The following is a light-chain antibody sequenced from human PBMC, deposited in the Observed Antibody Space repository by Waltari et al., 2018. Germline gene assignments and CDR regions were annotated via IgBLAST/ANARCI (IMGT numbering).Light chain of an antibody. CDR1: NIGSQQ. V-gene: IGLV3-21*02. J-gene: IGLJ3*02. CDR3: QVWDNSGDHPWV. Sequence: SYVVTQPPSLSVAPGQTANFICGGNNIGSQQGHWYQQKPGQAPILVVYDDTDRPSGIPERFSGSNSGNTATLTISRVEAGDEADYYCQVWDNSGDHPWVFGGGTKLTVL. CDR2: DDT.